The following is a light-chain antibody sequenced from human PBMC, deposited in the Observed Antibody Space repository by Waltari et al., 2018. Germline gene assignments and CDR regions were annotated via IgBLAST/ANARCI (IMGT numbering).Light chain of an antibody. Sequence: EVVLTQSPAPLSVSPGKRATLSSRPSRIVNRDLAWYQHKPGQAPRLLRYGASTRPTGIPARFSGSESGTEFTLTITSLQSEDFAVYYCQQYNNWALTFGGGTKVEI. V-gene: IGKV3-15*01. CDR2: GAS. CDR1: RIVNRD. J-gene: IGKJ4*01. CDR3: QQYNNWALT.